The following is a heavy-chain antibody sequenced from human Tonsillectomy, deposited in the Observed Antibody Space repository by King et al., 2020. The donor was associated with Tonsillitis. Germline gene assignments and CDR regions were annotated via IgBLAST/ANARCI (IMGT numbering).Heavy chain of an antibody. CDR1: GFTFSIYA. Sequence: VQLVESGGGLVQPGGSLRLSCAASGFTFSIYAMSWVRQAPGKGLAWGSTISDVGGSTYYADSVKGRFTISRDNPKNTLSLKMNSLRAEDTAVYYCANLYYYDSSGNAFDIWGQGTMVTVSS. J-gene: IGHJ3*02. D-gene: IGHD3-22*01. V-gene: IGHV3-23*04. CDR3: ANLYYYDSSGNAFDI. CDR2: ISDVGGST.